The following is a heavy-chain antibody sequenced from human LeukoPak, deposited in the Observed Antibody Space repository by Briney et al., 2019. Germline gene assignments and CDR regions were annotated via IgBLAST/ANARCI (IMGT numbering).Heavy chain of an antibody. CDR3: ARDLGVDFSDYGDYRHPLHFDY. V-gene: IGHV1-69*13. Sequence: GASVKVSCKASGGTFSSYAISWVRQAPGQGLEWMGGIIPIFGTANYVQKFQGRVTITADESTSTAYMELSSLRSEDTAVYYCARDLGVDFSDYGDYRHPLHFDYWGQGTLVTVSS. D-gene: IGHD4-17*01. J-gene: IGHJ4*02. CDR2: IIPIFGTA. CDR1: GGTFSSYA.